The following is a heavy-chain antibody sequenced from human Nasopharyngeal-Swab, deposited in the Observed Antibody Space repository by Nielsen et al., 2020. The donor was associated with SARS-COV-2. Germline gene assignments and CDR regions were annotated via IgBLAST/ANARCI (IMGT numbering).Heavy chain of an antibody. V-gene: IGHV4-59*01. CDR3: ARGGGSGSYYNDDAFDI. Sequence: WIRQPPGKGLEWIGHIYYSGSTNYNPSLKSRVTISVDTSKNQFSLKLSSVTAADTAVYYCARGGGSGSYYNDDAFDIWGQGTMVTVSS. CDR2: IYYSGST. D-gene: IGHD3-10*01. J-gene: IGHJ3*02.